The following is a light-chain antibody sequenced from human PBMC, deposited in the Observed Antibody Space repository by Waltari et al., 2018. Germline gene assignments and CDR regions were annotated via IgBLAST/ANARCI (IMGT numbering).Light chain of an antibody. J-gene: IGKJ1*01. V-gene: IGKV1-33*01. CDR3: QQHDNSPRT. Sequence: DIQMTQSPSSLSASVGDRVTITCRARQGISNWLAWYQQKPGKAPKLLIYRASNLETGVPSRFSGSGSGTDFTLTISSLQPEDIATYYCQQHDNSPRTFGQGTKVEIK. CDR2: RAS. CDR1: QGISNW.